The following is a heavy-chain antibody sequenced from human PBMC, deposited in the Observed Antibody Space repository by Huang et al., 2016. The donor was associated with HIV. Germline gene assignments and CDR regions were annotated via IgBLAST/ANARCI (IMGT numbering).Heavy chain of an antibody. J-gene: IGHJ4*02. V-gene: IGHV3-30*18. CDR1: GFSFSTYG. CDR2: ISYDGSNK. CDR3: AKDGADEEWDIDY. Sequence: VQLVESGGGVVQPGRSLRLACAASGFSFSTYGLHWFRLATRKWLGWVAVISYDGSNKYYAHSVKGRFTISRDTSENKVYLQMNSLRHEDTAVYYCAKDGADEEWDIDYWGQGTLVTVSS. D-gene: IGHD1-26*01.